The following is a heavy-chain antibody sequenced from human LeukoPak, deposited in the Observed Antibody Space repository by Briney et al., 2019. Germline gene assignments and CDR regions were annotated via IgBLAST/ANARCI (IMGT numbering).Heavy chain of an antibody. V-gene: IGHV4-39*07. J-gene: IGHJ4*02. CDR2: INHSGST. Sequence: SETLSLTCTVSGDSISSSSYYWGWIRQPPGKGLEWIGEINHSGSTNYNPSLKSRVTISVDTSKNQFSLKLSSVTAADTAVYYCARLGYGELPVWGQGTLVTVSS. CDR1: GDSISSSSYY. D-gene: IGHD1-26*01. CDR3: ARLGYGELPV.